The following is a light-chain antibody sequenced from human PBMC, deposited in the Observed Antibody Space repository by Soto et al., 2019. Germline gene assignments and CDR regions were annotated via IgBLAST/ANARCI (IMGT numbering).Light chain of an antibody. CDR3: CSYAGTYTDV. CDR2: DVT. CDR1: SSDVGGYQY. J-gene: IGLJ1*01. V-gene: IGLV2-11*01. Sequence: QSVLTQPRSVSGSPGQSVTISCTGTSSDVGGYQYVSWYQQHPGKAPKLMIYDVTKRPSGVPDRFSGSKSGNTASLTISGLQADDEADYYCCSYAGTYTDVFGTGTKVTVL.